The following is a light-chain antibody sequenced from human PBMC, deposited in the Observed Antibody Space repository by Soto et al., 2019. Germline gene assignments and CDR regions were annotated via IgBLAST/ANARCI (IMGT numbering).Light chain of an antibody. V-gene: IGKV3-15*01. Sequence: EIVMTQSPATLSVSPWERATLSCMASQSVSSNLAWYQQKPGQAPRLLIYGASTRATGIPARFSGSGSGTEFTLTISSLQSEDFAVYHCQQYNNWPPAFGQGTKVEIK. J-gene: IGKJ1*01. CDR3: QQYNNWPPA. CDR2: GAS. CDR1: QSVSSN.